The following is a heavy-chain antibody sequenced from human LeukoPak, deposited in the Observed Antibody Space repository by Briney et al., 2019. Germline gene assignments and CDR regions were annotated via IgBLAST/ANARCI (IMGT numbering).Heavy chain of an antibody. V-gene: IGHV4-61*01. D-gene: IGHD1/OR15-1a*01. Sequence: KTSETLSLTCTVSGYSISSGYYWGWIRQPPGKGLEWIGYVSYSGSTNYNPSLKSRVTISVDTSKNQFSRKLSSVTAADTAVYYCARDPVEQPYWFFDLWGRGTLVTVSS. CDR3: ARDPVEQPYWFFDL. CDR1: GYSISSGYY. J-gene: IGHJ2*01. CDR2: VSYSGST.